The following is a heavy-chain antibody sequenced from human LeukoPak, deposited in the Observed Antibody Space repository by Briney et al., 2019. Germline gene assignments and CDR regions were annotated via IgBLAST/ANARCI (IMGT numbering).Heavy chain of an antibody. Sequence: SETLSLTCTVSGGSISSYYWSWIRQPPGKGLEWIGYIYYSGSTNYNPSLKSRVTISVDTSKNQFSLKLSSVTAADTAVYHCAREAMYSYGNNFDYWGRGTLVTVSS. D-gene: IGHD5-18*01. CDR2: IYYSGST. CDR1: GGSISSYY. J-gene: IGHJ4*02. V-gene: IGHV4-59*01. CDR3: AREAMYSYGNNFDY.